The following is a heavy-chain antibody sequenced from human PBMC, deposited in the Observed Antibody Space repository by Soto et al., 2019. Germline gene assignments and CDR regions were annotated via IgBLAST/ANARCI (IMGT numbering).Heavy chain of an antibody. CDR2: TYYRSKCYN. CDR3: ARDRVALFTIFGDAFDI. V-gene: IGHV6-1*01. CDR1: GDSVSSNSAA. D-gene: IGHD3-3*01. J-gene: IGHJ3*02. Sequence: SQTLSLTCAISGDSVSSNSAAWNWIRQSPSRGLEWLGRTYYRSKCYNDYAVSVKSRITINPDTSKNQFSLQLNSVTPEDTAVYYCARDRVALFTIFGDAFDIWGPGTMVTVSS.